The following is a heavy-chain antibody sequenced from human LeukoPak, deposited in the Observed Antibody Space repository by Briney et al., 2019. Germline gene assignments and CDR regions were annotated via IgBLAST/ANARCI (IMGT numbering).Heavy chain of an antibody. CDR2: VYKSDIT. CDR1: GGSISSYY. Sequence: SETLSLTCTVSGGSISSYYWSWIRQPAGKGLEWIGRVYKSDITNYNPSLKSRLTMSVDTSKNQFSLKLSSVTAADTAVYYCARGQPVMFYFDYWARETLFTVP. D-gene: IGHD3-10*02. J-gene: IGHJ4*02. V-gene: IGHV4-4*07. CDR3: ARGQPVMFYFDY.